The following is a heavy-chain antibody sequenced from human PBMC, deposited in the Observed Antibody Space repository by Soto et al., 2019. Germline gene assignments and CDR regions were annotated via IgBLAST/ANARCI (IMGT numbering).Heavy chain of an antibody. CDR1: GGSVSSGSYY. D-gene: IGHD3-10*01. Sequence: KTSETLSLTCTVSGGSVSSGSYYWSWIRQPPGKGLEWIGYIYYSGSTNYNPSLKSRVTISVDTSKNQFSLKLSSVTAADTAVYYCARDGGGLSTGTNWFDPWGQGTLVTVSS. CDR3: ARDGGGLSTGTNWFDP. V-gene: IGHV4-61*01. J-gene: IGHJ5*02. CDR2: IYYSGST.